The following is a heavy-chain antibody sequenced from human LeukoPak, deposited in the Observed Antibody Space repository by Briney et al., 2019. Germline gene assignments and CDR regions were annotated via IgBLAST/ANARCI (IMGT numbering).Heavy chain of an antibody. D-gene: IGHD6-13*01. V-gene: IGHV1-46*01. CDR1: GYTFTSYY. CDR2: INPSGGST. CDR3: ARVAAAGFNYYYYYMDV. Sequence: ASVKVSCKASGYTFTSYYMHWVRQAPGQGLEWMGIINPSGGSTSYAQKFQGRVTMTRDMSTSTVYMELRSLRSDDTAVYYCARVAAAGFNYYYYYMDVWGKGTTVTISS. J-gene: IGHJ6*03.